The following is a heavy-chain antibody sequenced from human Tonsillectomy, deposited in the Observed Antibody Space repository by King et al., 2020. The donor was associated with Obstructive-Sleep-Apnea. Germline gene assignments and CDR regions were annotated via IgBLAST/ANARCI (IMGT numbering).Heavy chain of an antibody. V-gene: IGHV4-39*07. CDR3: ARGMIALLPSFFDY. CDR2: IYYSGST. J-gene: IGHJ4*02. Sequence: QLQESGPGLVKPSATLSLTCTVSGGSISSSSYYWGWIRQPPGKGLEWIGSIYYSGSTYYKPSLKSRVTTSVDTSKNQFSLKLSSVTAADTAVYYCARGMIALLPSFFDYWGQGTLVTVSS. CDR1: GGSISSSSYY. D-gene: IGHD2-21*01.